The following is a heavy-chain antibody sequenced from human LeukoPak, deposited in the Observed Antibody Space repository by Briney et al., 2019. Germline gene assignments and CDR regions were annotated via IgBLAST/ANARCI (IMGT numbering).Heavy chain of an antibody. D-gene: IGHD3-3*01. CDR2: IYYSGST. V-gene: IGHV4-39*07. CDR1: GGSISSSSYY. Sequence: PSETLSLTCTVSGGSISSSSYYWGWIRQPPGKGLEWIGSIYYSGSTYYNPSLKSRVTISVDTSKNQFSLKLSSVTAADTAVYYCARGPYYDFWSGYYRGGAFDIWGQGTMVTVSS. J-gene: IGHJ3*02. CDR3: ARGPYYDFWSGYYRGGAFDI.